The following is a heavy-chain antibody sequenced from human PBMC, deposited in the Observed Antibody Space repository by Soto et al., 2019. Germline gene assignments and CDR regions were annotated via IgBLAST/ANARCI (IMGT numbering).Heavy chain of an antibody. J-gene: IGHJ5*02. CDR2: MYYSGST. Sequence: QLQLQESGPGLVKPSETLSLTCTVSGGSISSGTYYWGWIRQPPGKGLEWIGSMYYSGSTSYNPSLKSRVTMSVDTSKNQLSLRLSSVTAAETAVYYCARLHCNSPNCVPLDPWGQGTLVTVSS. CDR1: GGSISSGTYY. CDR3: ARLHCNSPNCVPLDP. V-gene: IGHV4-39*01. D-gene: IGHD2-2*01.